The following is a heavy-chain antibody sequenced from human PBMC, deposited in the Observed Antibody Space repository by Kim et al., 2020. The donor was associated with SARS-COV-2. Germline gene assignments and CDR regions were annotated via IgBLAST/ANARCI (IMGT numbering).Heavy chain of an antibody. D-gene: IGHD2-15*01. V-gene: IGHV3-30*04. CDR1: GFTFSSYA. CDR3: AREEYCSGGSCYYYYYGMDV. CDR2: ISYDGSNK. Sequence: GGSLRLSCAASGFTFSSYAMHWVRQAPGKGLEWVAVISYDGSNKYYVDSVKGRFTISRDNSKNTLYLQMNSLRAEDTAVYYCAREEYCSGGSCYYYYYGMDVWGQGTTVTVSS. J-gene: IGHJ6*02.